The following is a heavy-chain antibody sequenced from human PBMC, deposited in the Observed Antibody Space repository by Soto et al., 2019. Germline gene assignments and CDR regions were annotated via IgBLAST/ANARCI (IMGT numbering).Heavy chain of an antibody. CDR1: GFTFSDFG. D-gene: IGHD6-19*01. V-gene: IGHV3-30*18. CDR2: ISADGSDK. CDR3: AKGTAVARQHFAN. J-gene: IGHJ4*02. Sequence: QVQLVESGGGVVQPARSLRLSCATSGFTFSDFGMHWVRQAPGKGLEWVAAISADGSDKYYLGSVQGRFTISRDNTKNALYLQLNSLRIEDTAVYYCAKGTAVARQHFANWGQGTLVTVSS.